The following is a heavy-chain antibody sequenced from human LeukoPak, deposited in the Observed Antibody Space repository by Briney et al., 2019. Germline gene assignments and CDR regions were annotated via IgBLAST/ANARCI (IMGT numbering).Heavy chain of an antibody. D-gene: IGHD3-22*01. CDR1: GFTFSSYS. V-gene: IGHV3-21*01. Sequence: GGSLRLSCAASGFTFSSYSMNWVRQAPGKGLEWVSSISSSSSYIYYADSVKGRFTISRDNAKNSLYLQMNSLRAEDTAVYYCARDRYYESSGYYYHDYWGQGTLVTVSS. J-gene: IGHJ4*02. CDR2: ISSSSSYI. CDR3: ARDRYYESSGYYYHDY.